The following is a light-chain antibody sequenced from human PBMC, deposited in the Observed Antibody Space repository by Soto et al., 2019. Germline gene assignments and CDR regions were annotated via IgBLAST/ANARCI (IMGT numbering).Light chain of an antibody. V-gene: IGLV2-14*01. Sequence: QSALTQPASGSGSPGQSIPISCAGTSSDVGGYNYVSWYQQHPGKAPKLMIYDVSNRPSGVSNRFSGSKSGNTASLTISGLQAEDEADYYCSSYTSSSTYVFGTGTKVTVL. J-gene: IGLJ1*01. CDR1: SSDVGGYNY. CDR2: DVS. CDR3: SSYTSSSTYV.